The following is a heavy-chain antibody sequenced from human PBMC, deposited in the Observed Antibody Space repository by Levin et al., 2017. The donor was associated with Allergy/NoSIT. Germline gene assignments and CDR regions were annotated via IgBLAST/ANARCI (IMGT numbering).Heavy chain of an antibody. V-gene: IGHV3-73*01. CDR3: TSMVWFGELYFDY. Sequence: PGGSLRLSCAASGFTFSGSAMHWVRQASGKGLEWVGRIRSKANSYATAYAESVKGRFTISRDDSKNTAYLQMNSLRTEDTAVYYCTSMVWFGELYFDYWGQGTLVTVSS. CDR1: GFTFSGSA. J-gene: IGHJ4*02. D-gene: IGHD3-10*01. CDR2: IRSKANSYAT.